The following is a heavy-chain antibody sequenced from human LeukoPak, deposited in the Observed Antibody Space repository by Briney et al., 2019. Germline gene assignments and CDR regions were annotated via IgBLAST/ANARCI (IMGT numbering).Heavy chain of an antibody. Sequence: SQTLSLPYAIAGDSVSGNCVVWICIRQSPSRGLEWLGRTYFRSKWQNDYATSVKSRIAISPDTSKNQFSLHLNSMTPEDTAVYYCARASDYDGESYLFWFDPWGQGILVTVSS. CDR3: ARASDYDGESYLFWFDP. CDR1: GDSVSGNCVV. J-gene: IGHJ5*02. D-gene: IGHD4-23*01. V-gene: IGHV6-1*01. CDR2: TYFRSKWQN.